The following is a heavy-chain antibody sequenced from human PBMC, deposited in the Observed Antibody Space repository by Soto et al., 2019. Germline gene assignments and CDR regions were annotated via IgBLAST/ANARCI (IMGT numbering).Heavy chain of an antibody. Sequence: EVQLVESGGGLVQPGGSLRLSCAASGFTFSSYSMNWVRQAPGKGLEWVSYISSSSSTIYYADSVKGRFTISRDNAKNSLYLQMNSLRDEDTAVYYCARSYGYYYYYGTDVWGQGTTVTVSS. V-gene: IGHV3-48*02. CDR2: ISSSSSTI. D-gene: IGHD3-16*01. J-gene: IGHJ6*02. CDR1: GFTFSSYS. CDR3: ARSYGYYYYYGTDV.